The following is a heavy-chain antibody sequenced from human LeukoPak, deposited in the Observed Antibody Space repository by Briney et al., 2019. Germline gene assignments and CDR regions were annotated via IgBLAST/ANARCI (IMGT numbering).Heavy chain of an antibody. CDR1: GFTFSSYA. V-gene: IGHV3-30-3*01. D-gene: IGHD3-10*01. Sequence: PGGSLRLSCAASGFTFSSYAMHWVRQAPGKGLEWEAVISYDGSNKYYADSVKGRFTISRDNSKNTLYLQMNSLRAEDTAVYYCARDRTMVRGVITYYFDYWGQGTLVTVSS. J-gene: IGHJ4*02. CDR2: ISYDGSNK. CDR3: ARDRTMVRGVITYYFDY.